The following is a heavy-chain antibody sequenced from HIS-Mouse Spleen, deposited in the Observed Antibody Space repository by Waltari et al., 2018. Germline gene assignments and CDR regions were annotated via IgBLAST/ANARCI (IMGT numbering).Heavy chain of an antibody. D-gene: IGHD6-19*01. J-gene: IGHJ4*02. V-gene: IGHV2-70*15. CDR1: GFSLSTSGMC. Sequence: QVTLRESGPALVKPTQTLTLTCTFSGFSLSTSGMCVSWIRQPLGKALEWLARIDWDEAKYYSTALKTKRTISKDTSKNQVVRTMTNMDPVETATYYCARIAEGYSSGWYAFDYWGQGTLVTVSS. CDR3: ARIAEGYSSGWYAFDY. CDR2: IDWDEAK.